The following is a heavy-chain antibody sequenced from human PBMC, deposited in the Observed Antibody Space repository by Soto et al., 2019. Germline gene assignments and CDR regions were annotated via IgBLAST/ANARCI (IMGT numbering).Heavy chain of an antibody. D-gene: IGHD6-13*01. J-gene: IGHJ5*02. CDR3: ASTSGIAAPGFDP. Sequence: PSETLSLTCAVYGGSFSGYYWSWIRQPPGKGLEWIGEINHSGSTNYNPSLKSRVTISVDTSKNHFSLKLSSVTAADTAVYYCASTSGIAAPGFDPWGRGTLVTVSS. V-gene: IGHV4-34*01. CDR2: INHSGST. CDR1: GGSFSGYY.